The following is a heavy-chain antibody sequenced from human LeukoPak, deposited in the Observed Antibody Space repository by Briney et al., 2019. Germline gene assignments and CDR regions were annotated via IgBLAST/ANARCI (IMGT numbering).Heavy chain of an antibody. CDR2: ISWNSGSI. Sequence: GGSLRLSCAASGFTFSSYWMHWVRQAPGKGLEWVSGISWNSGSIGYADSVKGRFTISRDNAKNSLYLQMNSLRAEDTALYYCEKGSPVGTTGTTHYYYGMDVWGQGTTVTVSS. CDR3: EKGSPVGTTGTTHYYYGMDV. CDR1: GFTFSSYW. V-gene: IGHV3-9*01. D-gene: IGHD1-1*01. J-gene: IGHJ6*02.